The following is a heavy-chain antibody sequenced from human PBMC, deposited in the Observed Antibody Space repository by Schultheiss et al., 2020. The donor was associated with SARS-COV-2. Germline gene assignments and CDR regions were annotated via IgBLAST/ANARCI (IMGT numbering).Heavy chain of an antibody. CDR2: INAGNGNT. D-gene: IGHD2-21*02. V-gene: IGHV1-3*01. CDR3: ARAPHIVVVTAIWFDP. Sequence: ASVKVSCKASGCTFTSYAMHWVRQAPGQRLEWMGWINAGNGNTKYSQKFQGRVTITRDTSASTAYMELSSLRSEDTAVYYCARAPHIVVVTAIWFDPWGQGTLVTVSS. CDR1: GCTFTSYA. J-gene: IGHJ5*02.